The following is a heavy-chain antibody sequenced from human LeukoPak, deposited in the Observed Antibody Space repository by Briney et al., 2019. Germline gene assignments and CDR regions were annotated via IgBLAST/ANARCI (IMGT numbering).Heavy chain of an antibody. D-gene: IGHD2-2*01. V-gene: IGHV1-69*05. J-gene: IGHJ6*03. CDR3: ARGRRLVVVPADSRPGGQVERLGDYYYMDV. Sequence: SVKVSCKASGGTFSSYAISWVRQAPGQGLEWMGGIIPIFGTANYAQKFQGRVTITTDESTSTAYMELSSLRSEDTAVYYCARGRRLVVVPADSRPGGQVERLGDYYYMDVWGKGTTVTVSS. CDR1: GGTFSSYA. CDR2: IIPIFGTA.